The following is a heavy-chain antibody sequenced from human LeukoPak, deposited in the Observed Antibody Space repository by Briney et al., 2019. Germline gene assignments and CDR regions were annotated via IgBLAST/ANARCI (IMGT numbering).Heavy chain of an antibody. CDR2: ISGSGDST. Sequence: GGSLRLSCAASGFTFTNYALSWVRKAPGKGLEWVSVISGSGDSTYYADSVKGRFTISRDNFKNTLYLQMNRLRAEDTAVYYCVKDGHCTTSTCSSHWFDPWGQGTRVTVSS. V-gene: IGHV3-23*01. J-gene: IGHJ5*02. CDR3: VKDGHCTTSTCSSHWFDP. CDR1: GFTFTNYA. D-gene: IGHD2-2*03.